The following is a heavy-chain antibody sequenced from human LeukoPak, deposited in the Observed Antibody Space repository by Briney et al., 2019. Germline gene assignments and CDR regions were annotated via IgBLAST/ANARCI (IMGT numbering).Heavy chain of an antibody. V-gene: IGHV1-69*13. CDR1: GGTFISYS. D-gene: IGHD3-9*01. J-gene: IGHJ3*02. CDR2: IIPIFGTA. CDR3: ASPDAGYDILTGYYIGSAFDI. Sequence: GASVTVSCKASGGTFISYSISWVRQAPGQGLEWMGGIIPIFGTANYAQKFQGRVTITADESTSTAYMELSSLRSEDTAVYYCASPDAGYDILTGYYIGSAFDIWGQGTMVTVSS.